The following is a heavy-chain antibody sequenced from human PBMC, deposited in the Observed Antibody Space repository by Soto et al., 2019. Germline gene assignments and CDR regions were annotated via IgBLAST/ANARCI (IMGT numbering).Heavy chain of an antibody. CDR1: GGSISSSNW. J-gene: IGHJ5*02. D-gene: IGHD2-2*01. CDR2: IYHSGST. V-gene: IGHV4-4*02. Sequence: PSETLSLTCAVSGGSISSSNWWSWVRQPPGKGLEWIGEIYHSGSTNYNPSLKSRVTISVDRSKNQFSLKLSSVTAADTAVYYCARGRGPYCISTSCYSNWFDPWGQGTLVTVSS. CDR3: ARGRGPYCISTSCYSNWFDP.